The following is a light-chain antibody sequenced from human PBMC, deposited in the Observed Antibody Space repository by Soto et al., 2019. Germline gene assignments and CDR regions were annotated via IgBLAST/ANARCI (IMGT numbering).Light chain of an antibody. Sequence: IQLFQSPSSLSASVGDRVTIARRVSQGMSSYLNWYRQKLGKVPKILIYSASNWQSGVPSRFSGSGSGTDFTLTISSLQSEDFAVDYCQQYNNWPPITFGQGTRLE. CDR3: QQYNNWPPIT. CDR1: QGMSSY. J-gene: IGKJ5*01. V-gene: IGKV1-27*01. CDR2: SAS.